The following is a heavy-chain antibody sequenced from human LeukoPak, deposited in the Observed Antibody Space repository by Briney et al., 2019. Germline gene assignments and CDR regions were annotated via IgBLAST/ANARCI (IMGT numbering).Heavy chain of an antibody. V-gene: IGHV3-7*03. J-gene: IGHJ4*02. CDR3: AKGTTKWELYDY. CDR2: INHNGNVN. D-gene: IGHD1-26*01. Sequence: GGSLRLSCAASGFTFSSYWMNWARQAPGKGLEWVASINHNGNVNYYMDSVKGRFTISRDNSNNRLYLQANSLRAEDTAIYYCAKGTTKWELYDYWGQGTLVSVSS. CDR1: GFTFSSYW.